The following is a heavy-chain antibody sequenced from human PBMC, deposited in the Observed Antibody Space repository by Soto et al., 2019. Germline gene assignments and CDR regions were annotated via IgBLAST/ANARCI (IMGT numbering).Heavy chain of an antibody. Sequence: SETLSLTCSVSGYSVSSSDYYWAWIRQPPGKGLEWIGSMLYSGLTYYNPSLKSRVTLSVDTSENQFSVRLNSVTASDTAVYYCAPLSVSLSGPYGIHVWGQGTTVTVSS. CDR3: APLSVSLSGPYGIHV. J-gene: IGHJ6*02. V-gene: IGHV4-39*01. CDR2: MLYSGLT. CDR1: GYSVSSSDYY. D-gene: IGHD2-15*01.